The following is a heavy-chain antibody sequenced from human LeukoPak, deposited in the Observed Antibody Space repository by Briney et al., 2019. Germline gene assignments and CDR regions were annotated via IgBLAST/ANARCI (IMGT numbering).Heavy chain of an antibody. CDR1: GFTFSSYA. CDR3: ARVYFDSSGYPTTDYFDY. V-gene: IGHV3-23*01. CDR2: ISGSGGKT. D-gene: IGHD3-22*01. Sequence: GGSLRLSCAASGFTFSSYAMSWVRQAPGKGLEWVSAISGSGGKTYYADSVKGRFTISRDNSKNTLYLQMNSLRAEDTAVYYCARVYFDSSGYPTTDYFDYWGQGTLVTVSS. J-gene: IGHJ4*02.